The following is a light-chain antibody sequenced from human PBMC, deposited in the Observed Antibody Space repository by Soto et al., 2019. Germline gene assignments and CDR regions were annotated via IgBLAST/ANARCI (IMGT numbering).Light chain of an antibody. CDR3: QEYSYWAALR. CDR1: QSVRSN. Sequence: EIVMTQSPATLSVSPGAGATLSCRASQSVRSNLAWFQHKPGQAPRLLIYSASTRATGIPARFSGSGSGTDFTITISSVQSEDFAVYSCQEYSYWAALRFGGGTKLEIK. V-gene: IGKV3-15*01. J-gene: IGKJ4*01. CDR2: SAS.